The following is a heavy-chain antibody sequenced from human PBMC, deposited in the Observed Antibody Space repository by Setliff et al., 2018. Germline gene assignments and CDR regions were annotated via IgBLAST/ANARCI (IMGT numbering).Heavy chain of an antibody. CDR1: GYTFRNYG. CDR2: SRVYNAET. CDR3: ARINFYVSSGYYYAPDY. V-gene: IGHV1-18*01. Sequence: ASVKVSCKTSGYTFRNYGITWVRQAPGQGLEWVGWSRVYNAETNYAQKFLGRVTVTTDTSTGTTYMELGSLTSDDTAIYYCARINFYVSSGYYYAPDYWGPGTLVTVSS. J-gene: IGHJ4*02. D-gene: IGHD3-22*01.